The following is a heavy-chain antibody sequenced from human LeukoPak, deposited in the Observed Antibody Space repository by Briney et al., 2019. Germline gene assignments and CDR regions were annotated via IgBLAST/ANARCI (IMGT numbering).Heavy chain of an antibody. CDR2: IRYDGSDK. CDR1: GFTFSSYG. V-gene: IGHV3-30*02. D-gene: IGHD2-2*01. CDR3: ASLGYCSSTSCYVTDY. J-gene: IGHJ4*02. Sequence: PGGSLRLSCAASGFTFSSYGMHWVRLAPGKRLEWVAFIRYDGSDKYYADSVKGRFTISRDNSKNTLYLQMNSLRAEDTAVYYCASLGYCSSTSCYVTDYWGQGTLVTVSS.